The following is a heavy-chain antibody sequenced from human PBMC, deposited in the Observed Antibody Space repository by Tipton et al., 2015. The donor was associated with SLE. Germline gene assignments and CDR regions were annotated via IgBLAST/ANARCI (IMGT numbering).Heavy chain of an antibody. Sequence: QVQLVQSGAEVKQPGASVKVSCKASGFTLTDYDINWVRQTTPGQGLEWMGWMNPSGNTNYEEKFQGRVTMTRDISINTAYMELSSLRSEDTAVYFCARETTQTRDGLDVWGQGTTVIVSS. V-gene: IGHV1-8*01. D-gene: IGHD1-1*01. CDR3: ARETTQTRDGLDV. CDR1: GFTLTDYD. J-gene: IGHJ6*02. CDR2: MNPSGNT.